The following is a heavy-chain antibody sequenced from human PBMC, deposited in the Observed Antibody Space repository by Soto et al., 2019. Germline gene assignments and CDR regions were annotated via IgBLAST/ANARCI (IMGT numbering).Heavy chain of an antibody. CDR1: GFTFSSYA. V-gene: IGHV3-23*01. Sequence: PGGSLRLSCAGSGFTFSSYAMNWVRQAPGKGLEWVSVISGSGGSTYYADSVKGRFTISRDNFKNTLYLQMNSLRAEDTAVYYCAKTCSSTNCYLDYWGQGTLVTVSS. CDR2: ISGSGGST. J-gene: IGHJ4*02. D-gene: IGHD2-2*01. CDR3: AKTCSSTNCYLDY.